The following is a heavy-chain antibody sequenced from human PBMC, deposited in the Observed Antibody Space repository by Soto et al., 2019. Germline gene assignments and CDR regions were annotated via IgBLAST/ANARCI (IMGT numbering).Heavy chain of an antibody. V-gene: IGHV4-39*01. CDR2: IYYSGST. CDR3: LRQEEQWFVERNGRGWFDP. Sequence: SETLSLTCTVSGGSISSSSYYWGWIRQPPGKGLEWIGSIYYSGSTYYNPSLKSRVTISVDTSKNQFSLKLSSVTAADTAVYYCLRQEEQWFVERNGRGWFDPRGKGTLVTVSS. D-gene: IGHD3-10*01. J-gene: IGHJ5*02. CDR1: GGSISSSSYY.